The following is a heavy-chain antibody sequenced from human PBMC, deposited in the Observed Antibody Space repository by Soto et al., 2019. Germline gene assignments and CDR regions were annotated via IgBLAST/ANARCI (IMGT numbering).Heavy chain of an antibody. CDR3: AKKMSPRPTGVLAF. Sequence: KGPEGVSTNSGRCGSTYYADSVEGRFNISRDNSKNTVYLQMNSLRAEDTAIFFCAKKMSPRPTGVLAFWGNGTMVPV. CDR2: NSGRCGST. V-gene: IGHV3-23*01. J-gene: IGHJ3*01. D-gene: IGHD3-3*01.